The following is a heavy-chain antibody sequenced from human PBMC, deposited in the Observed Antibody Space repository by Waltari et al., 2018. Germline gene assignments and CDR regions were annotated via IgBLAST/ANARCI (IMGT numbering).Heavy chain of an antibody. J-gene: IGHJ5*02. CDR1: GGSFSGYY. CDR3: ARGRKYDFWSGYYTPGWFDP. Sequence: QVQLQQWGAGLLKPSETLSLTCAVYGGSFSGYYWRWIRQPPGKGRGWIGEINHSGSTHYNPSLKSRVTISVDTSKNQFTLKLSSVTAADTAVYYCARGRKYDFWSGYYTPGWFDPWGQGTLVTVSS. V-gene: IGHV4-34*01. D-gene: IGHD3-3*01. CDR2: INHSGST.